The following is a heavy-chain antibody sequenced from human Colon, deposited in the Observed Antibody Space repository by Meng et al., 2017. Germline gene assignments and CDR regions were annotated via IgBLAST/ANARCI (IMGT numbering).Heavy chain of an antibody. CDR3: VREAHLAGFPY. Sequence: QVQLEQSRPRVVRPSQTLLLAWDCSLALFSNDRGNWNWVRQSPSRGFVWMGRTYCRSNWYNDYSFSLGVRITVTTDPAKKRVSLQLRSVTPEDSAVYFCVREAHLAGFPYWSQGILVTVSS. V-gene: IGHV6-1*01. CDR1: LALFSNDRGN. J-gene: IGHJ4*02. CDR2: TYCRSNWYN.